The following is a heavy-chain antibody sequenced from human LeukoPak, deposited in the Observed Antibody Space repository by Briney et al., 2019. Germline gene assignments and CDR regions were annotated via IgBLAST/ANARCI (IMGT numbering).Heavy chain of an antibody. CDR2: INPSGGST. Sequence: ASVTVSCKASGYTFTSYYMHWVRQAPGQGLEWMGIINPSGGSTGYAQKFQGRVTMTRDTSTSTVYMELSSLRSEDTAVYYCARAPDSSSWYSGDYFDYWGQGTLVTVSS. V-gene: IGHV1-46*01. CDR3: ARAPDSSSWYSGDYFDY. D-gene: IGHD6-13*01. J-gene: IGHJ4*02. CDR1: GYTFTSYY.